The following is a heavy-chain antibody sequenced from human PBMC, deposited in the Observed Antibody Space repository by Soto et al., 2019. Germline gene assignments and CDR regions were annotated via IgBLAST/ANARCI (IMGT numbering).Heavy chain of an antibody. CDR3: AKEATHQQWLAYFDY. D-gene: IGHD6-19*01. J-gene: IGHJ4*02. V-gene: IGHV3-23*01. CDR1: GFTFSSYA. Sequence: EVQLLESGGGLVQPGGSLRLSCAASGFTFSSYAMSWVRQAPGKGLEWVSAIRGSGGSTYYADSVKGRFSISSDNSKNTLYLQMNSLRAEDTAVYYCAKEATHQQWLAYFDYWGQGTLVTVSS. CDR2: IRGSGGST.